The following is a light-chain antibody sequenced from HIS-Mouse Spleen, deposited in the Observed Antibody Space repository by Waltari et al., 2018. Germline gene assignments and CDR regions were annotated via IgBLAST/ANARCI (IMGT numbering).Light chain of an antibody. V-gene: IGKV3-20*01. J-gene: IGKJ2*01. Sequence: EIVLTQSPGTLSLSPGERATLSCRASQSVSSSYLAWYQQKPGQAPRLLIHGASSRATGIPDRFSGSGSGTDFTLTISRLEPEDFAVYYCQQYGSSPMYTVGQGTKLEIK. CDR3: QQYGSSPMYT. CDR1: QSVSSSY. CDR2: GAS.